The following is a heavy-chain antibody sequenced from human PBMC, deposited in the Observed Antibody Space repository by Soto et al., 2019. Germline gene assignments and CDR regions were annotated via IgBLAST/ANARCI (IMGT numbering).Heavy chain of an antibody. D-gene: IGHD3-16*02. CDR3: VRDYRYAFDL. CDR2: ISPGSDRM. V-gene: IGHV3-48*01. J-gene: IGHJ3*01. CDR1: EFTFNTYS. Sequence: QLVESGEGLVHPGGSLRLSCAASEFTFNTYSMNWVRQAPGKGLEWLSYISPGSDRMFYADSVKGRFAISRDNAKNSLYLQLHSLRAEDTALYYCVRDYRYAFDLWGQGTVVTVSS.